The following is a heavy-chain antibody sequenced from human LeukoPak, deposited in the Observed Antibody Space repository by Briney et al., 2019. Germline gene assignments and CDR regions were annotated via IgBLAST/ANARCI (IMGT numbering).Heavy chain of an antibody. CDR3: ARDRSGYDFIDY. Sequence: SETLSLTCAVSGGSISSSNWWSWVRQPPGKGLEWIGYIYYSGSTYYNPSLKSRVTISVDTSKNQFSLKLSSVTAADTAVYYCARDRSGYDFIDYWGQGTLVTVSS. CDR2: IYYSGST. D-gene: IGHD5-12*01. CDR1: GGSISSSNW. J-gene: IGHJ4*02. V-gene: IGHV4-30-4*01.